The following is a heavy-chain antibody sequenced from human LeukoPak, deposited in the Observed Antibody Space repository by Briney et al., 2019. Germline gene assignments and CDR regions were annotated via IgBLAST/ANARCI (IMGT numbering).Heavy chain of an antibody. CDR3: ARVRGYYYGSGSYYNYFDY. CDR2: IYYSGST. D-gene: IGHD3-10*01. CDR1: GGSISSFY. J-gene: IGHJ4*02. Sequence: SETLSLTCTVSGGSISSFYWSWIRQPPGKGLEWIGYIYYSGSTNYNPSLKSRVTMSVDTSKNQFSLKLSSVTAADTAVYYCARVRGYYYGSGSYYNYFDYWGQGTLVTVSS. V-gene: IGHV4-59*12.